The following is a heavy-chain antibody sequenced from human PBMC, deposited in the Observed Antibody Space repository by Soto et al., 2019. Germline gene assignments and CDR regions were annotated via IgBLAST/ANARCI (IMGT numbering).Heavy chain of an antibody. CDR3: ASGGDPYYYDSSGYYCDRFDY. CDR1: GGTFSSYA. CDR2: IIPIFGTA. J-gene: IGHJ4*02. D-gene: IGHD3-22*01. Sequence: QVQLVQSGAEVKKPGSSVKVSCKASGGTFSSYAISWVRQAPGQGLEWMGGIIPIFGTANYAQKFQGRVTITADESTSTAYMELSSLRSEDTGVYYCASGGDPYYYDSSGYYCDRFDYWGQGTLVIVSA. V-gene: IGHV1-69*01.